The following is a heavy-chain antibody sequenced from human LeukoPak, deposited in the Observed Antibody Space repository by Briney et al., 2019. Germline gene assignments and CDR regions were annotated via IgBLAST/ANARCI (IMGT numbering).Heavy chain of an antibody. CDR2: ISGSGGST. D-gene: IGHD3-22*01. V-gene: IGHV3-23*01. CDR1: GFTFSSYA. Sequence: GGSLRLSCAASGFTFSSYAMSWIRQAPGKGLEWVSAISGSGGSTFYADSVRGRFTISRDNSKNTLYLQFNSLRTEDTAVYYCAKGRTYYYDSSAYPIFDYWGQGTLVTVSS. CDR3: AKGRTYYYDSSAYPIFDY. J-gene: IGHJ4*02.